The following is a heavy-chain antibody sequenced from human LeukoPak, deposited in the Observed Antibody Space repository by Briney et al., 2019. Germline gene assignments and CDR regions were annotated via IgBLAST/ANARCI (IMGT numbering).Heavy chain of an antibody. CDR3: ARYWGPYDNSGAYFDY. D-gene: IGHD3-22*01. Sequence: GSLRLSCAASGFTFSSSTMSWVRQPPGKGLEWIATIYYSGSTYYNPSLKSRVTISVDTSKNQFSLKLSSVTAADTAMYYCARYWGPYDNSGAYFDYWGQGTLVTVSS. CDR2: IYYSGST. J-gene: IGHJ4*02. V-gene: IGHV4-39*01. CDR1: GFTFSSST.